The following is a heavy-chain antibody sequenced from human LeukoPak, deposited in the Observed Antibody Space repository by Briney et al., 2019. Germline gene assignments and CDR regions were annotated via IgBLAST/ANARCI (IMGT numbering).Heavy chain of an antibody. Sequence: GASVKVSCKTFGYTFTGYYMHWVRQAPGQGLEWMGWINPNSGGTNYAQKFQGRVTMTRDTSISTAYMELSRLRSDDTAVYYCARGAYGSGLHYFDYWGQGTLVTVSS. CDR2: INPNSGGT. J-gene: IGHJ4*02. CDR3: ARGAYGSGLHYFDY. CDR1: GYTFTGYY. D-gene: IGHD3-10*01. V-gene: IGHV1-2*02.